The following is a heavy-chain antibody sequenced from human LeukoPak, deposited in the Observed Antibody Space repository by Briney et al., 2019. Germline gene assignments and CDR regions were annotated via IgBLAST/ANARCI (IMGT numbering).Heavy chain of an antibody. Sequence: PGGSLRLSCAASGFTFSSYAMHWVRQAPGKGLEYVSAISSNGGSTYYANSVKGRFTISRDNPKNALYLQMNSLRAEDTAVYYCAKSRWETYAVRAFDIWGQGTMVTVS. CDR2: ISSNGGST. V-gene: IGHV3-64*01. D-gene: IGHD1-26*01. CDR1: GFTFSSYA. CDR3: AKSRWETYAVRAFDI. J-gene: IGHJ3*02.